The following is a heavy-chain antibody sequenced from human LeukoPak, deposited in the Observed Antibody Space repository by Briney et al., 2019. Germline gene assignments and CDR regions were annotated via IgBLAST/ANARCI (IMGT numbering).Heavy chain of an antibody. CDR1: GYSISSGYY. V-gene: IGHV4-38-2*02. D-gene: IGHD6-13*01. J-gene: IGHJ4*02. CDR3: ARVTGYVMEDYFDY. Sequence: PSETLSLTCTVSGYSISSGYYWGWIRQPPGKGLEWIGSIFHSGSTYYNPSLKSRVIISVDTSKNQFSLKLSSVTAADTAVYYCARVTGYVMEDYFDYWGQGTLVTVSS. CDR2: IFHSGST.